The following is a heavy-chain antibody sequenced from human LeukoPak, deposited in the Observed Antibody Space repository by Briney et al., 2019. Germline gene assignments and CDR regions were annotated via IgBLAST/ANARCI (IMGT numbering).Heavy chain of an antibody. Sequence: PSETLSLTCAVSGGSISSGYYSRSWIRQHPGKGLEWIGYIYYSGSTYYNPSLKSRVTISVDTSKNQFSLKLSSVTAADTAVYYCARTRITIFGVVMGAFDIWGQGTMVTVSS. CDR2: IYYSGST. J-gene: IGHJ3*02. CDR3: ARTRITIFGVVMGAFDI. D-gene: IGHD3-3*01. CDR1: GGSISSGYYS. V-gene: IGHV4-31*11.